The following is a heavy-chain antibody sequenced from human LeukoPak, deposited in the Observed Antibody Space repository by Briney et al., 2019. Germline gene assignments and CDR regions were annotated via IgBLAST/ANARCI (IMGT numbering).Heavy chain of an antibody. CDR2: ISGSGGST. Sequence: GALRLSCAASGSTFSSYAMSWVRQAPGKGLEWVSAISGSGGSTYYADSVKGRFTISRDNSKNTLYLQMNSLRAEDTAVYYCAIANGQFDYWGQGTLVTVSS. CDR1: GSTFSSYA. CDR3: AIANGQFDY. V-gene: IGHV3-23*01. J-gene: IGHJ4*02.